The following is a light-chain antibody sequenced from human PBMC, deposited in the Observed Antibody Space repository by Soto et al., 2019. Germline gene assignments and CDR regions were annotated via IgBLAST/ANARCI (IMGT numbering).Light chain of an antibody. CDR1: SSNVGSYNY. CDR3: SSYAGSHIVVL. CDR2: DVT. V-gene: IGLV2-11*01. J-gene: IGLJ2*01. Sequence: QSALTQPRSVSGSPGQSVTISCTGSSSNVGSYNYVSWYQQHPGKAPKLLIYDVTKRPSGVPDRFSGSTSGNTASLTISGLQADDEADYYCSSYAGSHIVVLFGGGTKLTVL.